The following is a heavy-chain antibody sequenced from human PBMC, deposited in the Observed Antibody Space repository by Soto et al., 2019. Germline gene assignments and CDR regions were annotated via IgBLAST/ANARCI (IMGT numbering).Heavy chain of an antibody. CDR1: GGSISSGGYY. CDR2: IYYSGST. Sequence: SETLSLTCTVSGGSISSGGYYWSWIRQHPGKGLEWIGYIYYSGSTYYNPSLKSRVTISVDTSKNQFSLKLSSVTAADTAVYYCARTSRDFWSGYTATCSAPWGKGTLVTLSS. CDR3: ARTSRDFWSGYTATCSAP. J-gene: IGHJ5*02. D-gene: IGHD3-3*01. V-gene: IGHV4-31*03.